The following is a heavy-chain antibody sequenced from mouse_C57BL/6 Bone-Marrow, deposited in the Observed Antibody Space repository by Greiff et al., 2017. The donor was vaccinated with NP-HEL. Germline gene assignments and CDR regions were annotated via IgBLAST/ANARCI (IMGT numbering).Heavy chain of an antibody. V-gene: IGHV1-50*01. Sequence: VQLQQPGAELVKPGASVKLSCKASGYTFTSYWMQWVKQRPGQGLEWIGEIDPSDSYTNYNQKFKGKATLTVDTSSSTAYMQLSSLTSEDSAVYYCARIYYYGSSPLFDYWGQGTTLTVSS. CDR1: GYTFTSYW. D-gene: IGHD1-1*01. CDR3: ARIYYYGSSPLFDY. CDR2: IDPSDSYT. J-gene: IGHJ2*01.